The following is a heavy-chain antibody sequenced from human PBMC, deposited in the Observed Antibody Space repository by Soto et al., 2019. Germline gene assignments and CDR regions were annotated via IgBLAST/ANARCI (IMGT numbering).Heavy chain of an antibody. CDR2: IIPILGIA. V-gene: IGHV1-69*04. CDR1: GGTFSSYT. CDR3: ARDPRYGDYGAEN. D-gene: IGHD4-17*01. Sequence: SVKVSCKASGGTFSSYTISWVRQAPGQGLEWMGRIIPILGIANYAQKFQGRVTITADKSTSTAYMELSSLRPEDTAVYYCARDPRYGDYGAENWGQGTLVTVSS. J-gene: IGHJ4*02.